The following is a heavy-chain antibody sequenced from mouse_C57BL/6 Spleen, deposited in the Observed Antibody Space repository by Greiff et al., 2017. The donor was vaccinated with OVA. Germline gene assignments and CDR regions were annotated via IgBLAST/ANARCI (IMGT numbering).Heavy chain of an antibody. V-gene: IGHV14-2*01. CDR1: GYTFTSYW. D-gene: IGHD1-3*01. CDR3: ARGGAHMDY. J-gene: IGHJ4*01. Sequence: VQLQQPGAELVKPGASVKLSCKASGYTFTSYWMHWVKQRPGRGLEWIGRIDPEDGETKYAPKFQGKATITADTSSNTAYLQLSSVASEDTAGYYCARGGAHMDYWGQGTSVTVSS. CDR2: IDPEDGET.